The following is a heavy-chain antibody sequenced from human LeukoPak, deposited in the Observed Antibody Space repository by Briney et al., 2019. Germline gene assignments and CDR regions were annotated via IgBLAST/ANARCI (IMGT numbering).Heavy chain of an antibody. V-gene: IGHV3-30*04. Sequence: PGGSLRLSCAASGFTFSTYAMHWVRQAPGKGLEWVAVISYDGSSKYYADSVKGRFTISRDNSKNTLYLQMNSLRAEDTAVYYCAKVAAKQASLGYWGQGTLVTVSS. D-gene: IGHD2-15*01. CDR2: ISYDGSSK. CDR1: GFTFSTYA. CDR3: AKVAAKQASLGY. J-gene: IGHJ4*02.